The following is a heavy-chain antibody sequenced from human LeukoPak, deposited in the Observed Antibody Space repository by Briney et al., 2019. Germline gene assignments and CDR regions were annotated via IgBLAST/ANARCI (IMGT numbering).Heavy chain of an antibody. CDR1: GYSFPSYW. V-gene: IGHV5-10-1*01. D-gene: IGHD7-27*01. CDR3: ARANWGKGDFDY. J-gene: IGHJ4*02. CDR2: IDPRDSYT. Sequence: GEALKISCKGSGYSFPSYWISWVRQMPGKGREWMGRIDPRDSYTNYSPSFQGHVTISADKSISTAYLQENSLKASDTAMYYCARANWGKGDFDYWGQGTLVTVSS.